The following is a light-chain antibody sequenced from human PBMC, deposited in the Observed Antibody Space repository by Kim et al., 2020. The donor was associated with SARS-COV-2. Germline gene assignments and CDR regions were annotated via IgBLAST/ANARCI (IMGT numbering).Light chain of an antibody. Sequence: SSELTQDPAVSVALGQTVIITCQGDSLRSYYATWXQQKPGQAPILVIYGKNNRPSGIPDRFSGSSSGNTASLTITGTQAGDEADYYCNSRDSNDNVVFGG. CDR2: GKN. J-gene: IGLJ2*01. CDR3: NSRDSNDNVV. CDR1: SLRSYY. V-gene: IGLV3-19*01.